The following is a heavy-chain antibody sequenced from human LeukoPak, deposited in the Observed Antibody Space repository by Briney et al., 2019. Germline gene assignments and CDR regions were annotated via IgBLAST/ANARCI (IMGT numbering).Heavy chain of an antibody. CDR2: INHSGST. V-gene: IGHV4-4*02. D-gene: IGHD2-15*01. Sequence: PGGSLRLSCGASGFSFTTAWMSWVRQTPGKGLEWIGEINHSGSTNYNPSLKSRVTISVDTSKNQFSLKLSSVTAADTAVYYCARGHGYCSGGSCYPGGYWGQGTLVTVSS. J-gene: IGHJ4*02. CDR3: ARGHGYCSGGSCYPGGY. CDR1: GFSFTTAW.